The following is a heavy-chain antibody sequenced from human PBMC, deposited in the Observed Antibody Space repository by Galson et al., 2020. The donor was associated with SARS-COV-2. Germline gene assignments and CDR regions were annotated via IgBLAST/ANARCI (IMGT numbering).Heavy chain of an antibody. Sequence: SQTLSLTCAISGDSVSSNSAAWNWIRQSPSRGLEWLRRTYYRSQWSTDYAVSVKSRITINPATSKNQFSLQLNSVTPEDTAIYYCAGRVAGAGSLHVWGQGTMVIVSS. J-gene: IGHJ3*01. V-gene: IGHV6-1*01. CDR2: TYYRSQWST. CDR1: GDSVSSNSAA. CDR3: AGRVAGAGSLHV. D-gene: IGHD6-13*01.